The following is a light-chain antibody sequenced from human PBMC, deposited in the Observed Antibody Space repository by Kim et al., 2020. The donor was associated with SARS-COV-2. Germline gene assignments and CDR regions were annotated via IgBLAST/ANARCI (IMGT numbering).Light chain of an antibody. CDR1: SSDVGAYNY. CDR3: SSYTSSSTNYV. CDR2: DVR. Sequence: SITITCTGTSSDVGAYNYVSWYQQHPGKAPTLMIYDVRNRPSGVSNRFSGSTSGNTASLTISGLQAEDEADYYCSSYTSSSTNYVFGTGTKVTVL. V-gene: IGLV2-14*03. J-gene: IGLJ1*01.